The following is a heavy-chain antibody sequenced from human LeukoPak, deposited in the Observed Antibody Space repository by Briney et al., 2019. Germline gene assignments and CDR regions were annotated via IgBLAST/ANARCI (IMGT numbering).Heavy chain of an antibody. Sequence: GGSLRLSCAASGFTFSSYWMSWVRQAPGKGLEWVALIWYDGSNKYYADSVKGRFTISRDNSKNTLYLQMNTLRAEDTAVYYCAKARGAATYYYYYMDVWGKGTTVTVYS. D-gene: IGHD1-26*01. J-gene: IGHJ6*03. CDR3: AKARGAATYYYYYMDV. CDR2: IWYDGSNK. V-gene: IGHV3-33*06. CDR1: GFTFSSYW.